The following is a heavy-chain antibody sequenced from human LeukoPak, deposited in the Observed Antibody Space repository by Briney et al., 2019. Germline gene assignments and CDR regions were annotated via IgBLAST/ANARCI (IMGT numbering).Heavy chain of an antibody. CDR1: GYTFTSYD. D-gene: IGHD3-3*01. Sequence: ASVKVSCKASGYTFTSYDINWVRQATGQGLEWMGWMNPNNDNTGYAPKFQGRVTITRNTSISTAYMELSSLRSEDTAVYYCARGQSTIFGRYFDLWGRGTPVTVSS. CDR3: ARGQSTIFGRYFDL. CDR2: MNPNNDNT. J-gene: IGHJ2*01. V-gene: IGHV1-8*03.